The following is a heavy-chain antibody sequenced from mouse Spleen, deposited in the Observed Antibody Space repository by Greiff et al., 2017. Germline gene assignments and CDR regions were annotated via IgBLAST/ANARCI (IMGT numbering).Heavy chain of an antibody. CDR1: GYTFTSYW. V-gene: IGHV1-59*01. D-gene: IGHD2-4*01. CDR3: AKVIKTFRYAMDY. J-gene: IGHJ4*01. Sequence: QVQLKQPGAELVRPGTSVKLSCKASGYTFTSYWMHWVKQRPGQGLEWIGVIDPSDSYTNYNQKFKGKATLTVDTSSSTAYMQLSSLTSEDSAVYYCAKVIKTFRYAMDYWGQGTSVTVSS. CDR2: IDPSDSYT.